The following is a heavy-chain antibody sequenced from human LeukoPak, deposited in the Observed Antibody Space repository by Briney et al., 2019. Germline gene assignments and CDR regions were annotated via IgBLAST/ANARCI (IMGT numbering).Heavy chain of an antibody. CDR1: GYSLSELS. Sequence: ASVKVSCKVSGYSLSELSTHWVRQAPGQGLEWMGWINPNSGGTNYAQKFQGRVTMTRDTSISTAYMELSRLRSDDTAVYYCARQIVVVPAAISAADILSFDPWGQGTLVTVSS. D-gene: IGHD2-2*02. CDR3: ARQIVVVPAAISAADILSFDP. CDR2: INPNSGGT. V-gene: IGHV1-2*02. J-gene: IGHJ5*02.